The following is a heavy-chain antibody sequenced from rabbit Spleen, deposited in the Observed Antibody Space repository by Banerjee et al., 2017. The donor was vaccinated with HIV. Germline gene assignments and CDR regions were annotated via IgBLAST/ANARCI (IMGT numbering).Heavy chain of an antibody. Sequence: QSLEESGGDLVKPGASLTLTCTASGFSFSSNYWICWVRQAPGKGPEWIGYIDPIFGITYFANWVNGRFTISSHNAQNTLFLELNSLTAADTATYFCVREVAAKFSLWGQGTLVTVS. CDR1: GFSFSSNYW. V-gene: IGHV1S40*01. CDR3: VREVAAKFSL. J-gene: IGHJ4*01. CDR2: IDPIFGIT. D-gene: IGHD4-1*01.